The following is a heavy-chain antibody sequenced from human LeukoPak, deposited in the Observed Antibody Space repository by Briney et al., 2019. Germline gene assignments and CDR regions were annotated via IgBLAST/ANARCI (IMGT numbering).Heavy chain of an antibody. Sequence: GRSLRLSCAASGFTFSSYAMHWVRQAPGKGLEWVAVISYDGSNKYYADSVKGRFTISRDNSENTLYLQMNSLRAEDTAVYYCARGYCSSTSCYPFDYWGQGTLVTVSS. CDR3: ARGYCSSTSCYPFDY. CDR1: GFTFSSYA. J-gene: IGHJ4*02. V-gene: IGHV3-30-3*01. D-gene: IGHD2-2*01. CDR2: ISYDGSNK.